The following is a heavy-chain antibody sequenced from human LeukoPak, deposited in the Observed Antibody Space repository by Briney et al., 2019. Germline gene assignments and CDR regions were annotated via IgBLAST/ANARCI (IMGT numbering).Heavy chain of an antibody. CDR3: AKEKYGSGSYYDY. J-gene: IGHJ4*02. CDR2: ISYDGSNK. D-gene: IGHD3-10*01. CDR1: GFTFSSYA. Sequence: PGGSLRLSCAASGFTFSSYAMHWVRQAPGKGLEWVAVISYDGSNKCYADSVKGRFTISRDNSKNTLYLQMNSLRAEDTAVYYCAKEKYGSGSYYDYWGQGTLVTVSS. V-gene: IGHV3-30-3*01.